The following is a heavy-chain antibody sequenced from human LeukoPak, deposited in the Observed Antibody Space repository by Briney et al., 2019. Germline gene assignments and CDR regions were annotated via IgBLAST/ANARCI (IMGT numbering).Heavy chain of an antibody. CDR1: GGSFSGYY. V-gene: IGHV4-34*01. CDR2: INHSGST. D-gene: IGHD3-10*01. CDR3: ARVRRYYYGSGSYYKGFDY. J-gene: IGHJ4*02. Sequence: PSETLSLTCAVYGGSFSGYYWSWIRQPPGKGLEWIGEINHSGSTNYNPSLKSRVTISVDTSKNQFSLKLSSVTAADTAVYYCARVRRYYYGSGSYYKGFDYWGQGTLVTVSS.